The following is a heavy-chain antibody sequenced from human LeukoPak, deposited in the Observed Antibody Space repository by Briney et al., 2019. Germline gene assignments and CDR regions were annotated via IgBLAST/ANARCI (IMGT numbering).Heavy chain of an antibody. CDR3: ASSTRYCSGGGCYFNWFDP. CDR1: GFTFSDYY. Sequence: PGGSLRLSCAASGFTFSDYYMSWIRQAPGKGLEWVSYISSSGSTIYYADSVKGRFTISRDNAKNSLYLQMNSLRAEDTAVYYCASSTRYCSGGGCYFNWFDPWGQGTLVTVSS. CDR2: ISSSGSTI. J-gene: IGHJ5*02. D-gene: IGHD2-15*01. V-gene: IGHV3-11*01.